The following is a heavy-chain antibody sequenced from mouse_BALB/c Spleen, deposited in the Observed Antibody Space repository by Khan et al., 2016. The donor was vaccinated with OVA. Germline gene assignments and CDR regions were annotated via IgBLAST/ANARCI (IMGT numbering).Heavy chain of an antibody. CDR2: VSTGGGYT. CDR3: TRLAYYYDSEGFAY. V-gene: IGHV5-6*01. J-gene: IGHJ3*01. D-gene: IGHD1-1*01. Sequence: EVELVESGGDLVKPGGSPKLSCAASGFTFSTYSMSWVRQTPDKRLEWVATVSTGGGYTYYPDSVKGRFTISRDNAKNTLYLQMSGLKSEDTAMFYCTRLAYYYDSEGFAYWGQGTLVTVSA. CDR1: GFTFSTYS.